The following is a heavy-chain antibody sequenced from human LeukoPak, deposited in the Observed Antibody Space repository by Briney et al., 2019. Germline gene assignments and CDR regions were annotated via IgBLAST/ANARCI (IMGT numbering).Heavy chain of an antibody. CDR2: IFHGGNT. Sequence: SETLSLTCAVSGYSISSGFHWGWLRQSPGEGLEWMGIIFHGGNTYYNPSLKSRVTISVDTSMNQFSLRVTSVTAADTAVYYCARTRYCSGATCYSPELFDSWGQGTLVTVSS. CDR3: ARTRYCSGATCYSPELFDS. CDR1: GYSISSGFH. V-gene: IGHV4-38-2*01. J-gene: IGHJ4*02. D-gene: IGHD2-15*01.